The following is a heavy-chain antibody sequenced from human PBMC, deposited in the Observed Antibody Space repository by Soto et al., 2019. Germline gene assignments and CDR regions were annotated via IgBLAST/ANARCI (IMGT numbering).Heavy chain of an antibody. CDR2: IYYSGST. D-gene: IGHD6-19*01. J-gene: IGHJ4*02. V-gene: IGHV4-61*01. CDR1: GGSVSSGSYY. Sequence: PSETLSLTCTVSGGSVSSGSYYWGWIRQPPGKGLEWIGYIYYSGSTNYNPSLKSRATISVDTSKNQFSLKLSSVTAADTAVYYCARVISSAWPYYFDYWGQGTLVTVSS. CDR3: ARVISSAWPYYFDY.